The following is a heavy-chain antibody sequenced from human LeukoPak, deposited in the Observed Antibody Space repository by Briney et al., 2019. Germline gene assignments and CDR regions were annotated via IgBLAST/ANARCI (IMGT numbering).Heavy chain of an antibody. CDR1: GFPFSTSW. D-gene: IGHD3-3*01. Sequence: GPLRLSCAASGFPFSTSWMSWVRQAPGKGLEWVASIKEDGSDKYYVDSVKGRFTISRDNAKNSLYLQMSSLRAEDTAVYYCARFRTLGAWGQGTLVTVSS. J-gene: IGHJ5*02. CDR2: IKEDGSDK. V-gene: IGHV3-7*01. CDR3: ARFRTLGA.